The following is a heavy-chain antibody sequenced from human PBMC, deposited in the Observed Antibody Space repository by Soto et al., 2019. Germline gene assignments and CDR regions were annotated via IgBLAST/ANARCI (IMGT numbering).Heavy chain of an antibody. J-gene: IGHJ5*02. V-gene: IGHV1-18*01. CDR3: ARVVGALGHWFEP. CDR2: ISPYNGNT. Sequence: QVQLVQSGAEVKEPGASVKVSCKASGYTFTSYTISWVRQAPGQGLEWMGRISPYNGNTNYAQKLQGRVTMTTDTSTSIAYMELRSLRSDDTAVYYCARVVGALGHWFEPWGQGTLVIVSS. CDR1: GYTFTSYT. D-gene: IGHD1-26*01.